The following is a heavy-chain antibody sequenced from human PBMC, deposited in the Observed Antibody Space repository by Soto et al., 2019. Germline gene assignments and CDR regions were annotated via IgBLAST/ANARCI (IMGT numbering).Heavy chain of an antibody. CDR3: ARVNNNDFWSGYLGY. D-gene: IGHD3-3*01. V-gene: IGHV1-18*01. J-gene: IGHJ4*02. Sequence: QVQLVQSGAEVKKPGASVKVSCTASGYTFTSYGIMWVRQAPGQGLEWMGWISGYNGNTNYAQKIHGRVTLTIDTSTNTAYMELRSLRSDDTAMYYCARVNNNDFWSGYLGYWGQGTLVAVSS. CDR2: ISGYNGNT. CDR1: GYTFTSYG.